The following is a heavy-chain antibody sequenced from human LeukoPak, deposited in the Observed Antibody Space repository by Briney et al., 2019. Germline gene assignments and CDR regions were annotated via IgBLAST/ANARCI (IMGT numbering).Heavy chain of an antibody. J-gene: IGHJ5*02. CDR2: INPNSGGT. CDR3: ARTIAALNNWFDP. D-gene: IGHD2-15*01. Sequence: GASVKVSCKASGYRFTGYYMHWVRQGPGQGLEWMGWINPNSGGTKSTLNFKGRVTMTRDTSISTAYLELSRLRSDDTAVYYCARTIAALNNWFDPWGQGTLVTVSS. V-gene: IGHV1-2*02. CDR1: GYRFTGYY.